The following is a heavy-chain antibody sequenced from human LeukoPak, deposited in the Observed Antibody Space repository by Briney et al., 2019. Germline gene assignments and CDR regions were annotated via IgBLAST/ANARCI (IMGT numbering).Heavy chain of an antibody. D-gene: IGHD6-13*01. CDR2: ISYDGSHK. V-gene: IGHV3-30*18. CDR1: GFTFSGYG. CDR3: AKGTSSSWLLFDY. Sequence: PGRSLRLSCAASGFTFSGYGMHWVRQAPGKGLEWVAIISYDGSHKYYADSVKGRFTISRDNSKNTLYLQMNTLRAEDTAVYCCAKGTSSSWLLFDYWGQGTLVTVSS. J-gene: IGHJ4*02.